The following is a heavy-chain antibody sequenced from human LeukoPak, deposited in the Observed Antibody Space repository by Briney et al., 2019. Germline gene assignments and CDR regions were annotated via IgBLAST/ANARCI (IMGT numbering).Heavy chain of an antibody. CDR1: GGTFSSYA. Sequence: SVKVSCKASGGTFSSYAISWVRQAPGQGLEWMGRIIPIFGTANYAQKFQGRVTITTDESTSTAYMELSSLRSEDTAVYHCARGDSSGWYGYDYWGQGTLVTVSS. CDR2: IIPIFGTA. D-gene: IGHD6-19*01. J-gene: IGHJ4*02. CDR3: ARGDSSGWYGYDY. V-gene: IGHV1-69*05.